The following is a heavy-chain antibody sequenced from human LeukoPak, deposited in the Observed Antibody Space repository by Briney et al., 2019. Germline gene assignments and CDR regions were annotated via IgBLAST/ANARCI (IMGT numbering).Heavy chain of an antibody. V-gene: IGHV1-2*02. D-gene: IGHD3-22*01. J-gene: IGHJ4*02. CDR1: GYTFTGYY. CDR3: ARGYYYDSSDHVGDY. Sequence: ASVKVSCKASGYTFTGYYMHWVRQAPGQGLEWMGWINPNSGGTNYAQKFQGRVTMTRDTSIRTAYMELSRLRSDDTAVYYCARGYYYDSSDHVGDYWGQGTLVTVSS. CDR2: INPNSGGT.